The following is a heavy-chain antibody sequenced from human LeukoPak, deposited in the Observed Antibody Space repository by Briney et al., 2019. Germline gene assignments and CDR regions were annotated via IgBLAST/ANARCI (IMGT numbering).Heavy chain of an antibody. V-gene: IGHV1-18*01. J-gene: IGHJ5*02. D-gene: IGHD3-3*01. CDR3: ARDPPSYYDFWSGYAVNWFDP. Sequence: ASVKVSCKASGYTFTSYGISWVRQAPGQGLEWMGWISAYNGNTNYAQKLQGRVTMTTDTSTSTAYMELRSLRSDDTAVYYWARDPPSYYDFWSGYAVNWFDPWGQGTLVTVSS. CDR1: GYTFTSYG. CDR2: ISAYNGNT.